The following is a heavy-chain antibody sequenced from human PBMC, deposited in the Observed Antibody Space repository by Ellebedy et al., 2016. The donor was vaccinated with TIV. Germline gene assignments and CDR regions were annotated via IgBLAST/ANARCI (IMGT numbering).Heavy chain of an antibody. CDR2: LSAYNGNT. Sequence: AASVKVSCKAFGYTFTSYGITWVRQAPGQGLERMGWLSAYNGNTNYAQKLQGRVTMTTDTSTSTAYMELRSLRSDDTAVYYCVRDFGAAVPGTSSLFDYWGQGTLVTVSS. D-gene: IGHD6-13*01. J-gene: IGHJ4*02. CDR1: GYTFTSYG. CDR3: VRDFGAAVPGTSSLFDY. V-gene: IGHV1-18*01.